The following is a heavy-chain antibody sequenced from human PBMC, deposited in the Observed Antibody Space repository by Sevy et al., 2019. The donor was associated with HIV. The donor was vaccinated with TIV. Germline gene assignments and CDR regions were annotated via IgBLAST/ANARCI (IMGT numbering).Heavy chain of an antibody. Sequence: SQTLSLTCAVYGGSFSGYYWSWIHQPPGKGLEWIGEINHSGSTNYNPSLKSRVTISVDTSKNQFSLKLSSVTAADTAVYYCARGLTDIVVVVAATDYYYGMDVWGQGTTVTVSS. V-gene: IGHV4-34*01. CDR3: ARGLTDIVVVVAATDYYYGMDV. CDR1: GGSFSGYY. CDR2: INHSGST. J-gene: IGHJ6*02. D-gene: IGHD2-15*01.